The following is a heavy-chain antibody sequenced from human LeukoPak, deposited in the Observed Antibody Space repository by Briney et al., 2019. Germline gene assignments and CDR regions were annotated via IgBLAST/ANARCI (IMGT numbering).Heavy chain of an antibody. Sequence: GGSLRLSCAASGFTFSSYSMNWVRQAPGKGLEWVSSISSSSSYIYYADSVKGRFTISRDNAKNSLYLQMNSLRAEDTAVYYCARDRLYCSSTSCPGDYWGQGTLVTVPS. V-gene: IGHV3-21*01. CDR1: GFTFSSYS. CDR3: ARDRLYCSSTSCPGDY. D-gene: IGHD2-2*01. CDR2: ISSSSSYI. J-gene: IGHJ4*02.